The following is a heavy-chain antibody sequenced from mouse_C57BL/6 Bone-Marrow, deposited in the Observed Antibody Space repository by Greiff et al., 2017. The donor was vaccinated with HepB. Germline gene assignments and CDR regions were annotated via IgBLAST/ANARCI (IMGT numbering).Heavy chain of an antibody. D-gene: IGHD4-1*01. V-gene: IGHV5-17*01. Sequence: EVKLVDSGGGLVKPGGSLKLSCAASGFTFSDYGMHWVRQAPEKGLEWVAYISSGSSTIYYADTVKGRFTISRDNAKNTLFLQMTSLRSEDTAMYYCARTGFAYWGQGTLVTVSA. CDR3: ARTGFAY. CDR2: ISSGSSTI. CDR1: GFTFSDYG. J-gene: IGHJ3*01.